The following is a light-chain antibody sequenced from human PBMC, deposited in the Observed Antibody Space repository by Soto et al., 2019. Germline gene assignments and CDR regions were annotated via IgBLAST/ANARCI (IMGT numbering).Light chain of an antibody. CDR2: GNS. J-gene: IGLJ2*01. Sequence: QSVLTQPPSVSGAPGQRVTISCTGTSSNIGAGYDVHWYQQLPGTAPKLLIYGNSNRPSGVPDRFSGSKSGTSASLAITGLQAEDAADYYCQSYDSSPLVVFGGGTKLTVL. V-gene: IGLV1-40*01. CDR1: SSNIGAGYD. CDR3: QSYDSSPLVV.